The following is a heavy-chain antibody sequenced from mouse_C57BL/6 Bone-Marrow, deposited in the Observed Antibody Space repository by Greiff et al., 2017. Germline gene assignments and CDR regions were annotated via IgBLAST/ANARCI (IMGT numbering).Heavy chain of an antibody. Sequence: VHLVESGAELARPGASVKLSCKASGYTFTSYGISWVKQRTGQGLEWIGEIYPRSGNTYYNEKFKGKATLAADKSSSTAYMELRRLTSEDSAVYFCASRDYYGSSFDYWGQGTTLTVSS. D-gene: IGHD1-1*01. J-gene: IGHJ2*01. CDR1: GYTFTSYG. CDR3: ASRDYYGSSFDY. CDR2: IYPRSGNT. V-gene: IGHV1-81*01.